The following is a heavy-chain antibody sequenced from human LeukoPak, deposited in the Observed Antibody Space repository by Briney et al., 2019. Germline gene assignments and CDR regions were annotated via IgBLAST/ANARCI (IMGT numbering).Heavy chain of an antibody. Sequence: ASVKVSCKASGYTFTGYYMHWVRQAPGQGLEWMGRINPNSGGTNYAQKFQGRVTMTRDTSISTAYMELSRLRSDDTAVYYCARPPQYCSGGSCSRFDPWGQGTLVTVSS. CDR2: INPNSGGT. V-gene: IGHV1-2*06. J-gene: IGHJ5*02. D-gene: IGHD2-15*01. CDR1: GYTFTGYY. CDR3: ARPPQYCSGGSCSRFDP.